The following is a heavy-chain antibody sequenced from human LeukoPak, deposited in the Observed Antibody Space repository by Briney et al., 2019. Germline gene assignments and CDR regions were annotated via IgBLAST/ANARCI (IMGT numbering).Heavy chain of an antibody. CDR3: ASSYGSSAYYPFDY. D-gene: IGHD3-22*01. Sequence: PGGSLRLSCVASGFAFRNNAMNWVRQAPGKGLEWVSLISDSGGSTNYADSVKGRSTISRDNSKNTLYLQMNTLRAEDTAIYYCASSYGSSAYYPFDYWGQGTLVTVFS. CDR2: ISDSGGST. V-gene: IGHV3-23*01. CDR1: GFAFRNNA. J-gene: IGHJ4*02.